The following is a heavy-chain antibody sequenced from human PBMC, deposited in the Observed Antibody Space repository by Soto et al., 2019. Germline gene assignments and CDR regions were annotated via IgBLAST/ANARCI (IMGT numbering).Heavy chain of an antibody. CDR1: GFTFDDYA. CDR3: AKDITPHSSSCYGMDV. Sequence: GGSLRLSCAASGFTFDDYAMHWVRQAPGKGLEWVSGISWNSGSIGYADSVKGRFTISRDNAKNSLYLQMNSLRAEDTALYYCAKDITPHSSSCYGMDVWGQGTTVTVSS. J-gene: IGHJ6*02. D-gene: IGHD6-13*01. V-gene: IGHV3-9*01. CDR2: ISWNSGSI.